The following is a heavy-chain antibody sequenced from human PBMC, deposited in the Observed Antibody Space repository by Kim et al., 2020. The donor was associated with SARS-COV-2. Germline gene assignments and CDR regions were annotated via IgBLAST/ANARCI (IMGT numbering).Heavy chain of an antibody. CDR2: INHSGST. V-gene: IGHV4-34*01. Sequence: SETLSLTCAVYGGSFSGYYWSWIRQPPGKGLEWIGEINHSGSTNYNPSLKSRVTISVDTSKNQFSLKLSSVTAADTAVYYCAIARARFYYGMDVWGQGTT. CDR1: GGSFSGYY. CDR3: AIARARFYYGMDV. J-gene: IGHJ6*02. D-gene: IGHD6-6*01.